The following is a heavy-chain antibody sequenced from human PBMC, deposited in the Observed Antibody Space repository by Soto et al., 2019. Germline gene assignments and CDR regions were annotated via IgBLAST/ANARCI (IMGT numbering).Heavy chain of an antibody. CDR2: ISYDGSKK. V-gene: IGHV3-30*18. Sequence: QVQLVESGGGVVQPGRSLRLSCAASGFTFSSYGMHWVRQAPGKGLEWVAVISYDGSKKYYADSVKGRFTISRDNSKNTLYLQMNSLRAEDTAVYYCAKGYRRYYFDYWGQGTLVTVSS. CDR3: AKGYRRYYFDY. CDR1: GFTFSSYG. D-gene: IGHD1-1*01. J-gene: IGHJ4*02.